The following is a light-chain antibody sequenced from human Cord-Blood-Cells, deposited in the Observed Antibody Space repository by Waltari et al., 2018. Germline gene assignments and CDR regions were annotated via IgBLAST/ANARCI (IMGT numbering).Light chain of an antibody. CDR2: DAS. V-gene: IGKV1-5*01. CDR3: QQYNSYSPRT. CDR1: QSISSW. Sequence: DIQMTQSPSTLPASVGDRVTITCRASQSISSWLAWYQQKPGKAPKLLIYDASSLESEVPSRFSGSGSGTEFTLTISSLQPDDFATYYCQQYNSYSPRTFGQGTKVEIK. J-gene: IGKJ1*01.